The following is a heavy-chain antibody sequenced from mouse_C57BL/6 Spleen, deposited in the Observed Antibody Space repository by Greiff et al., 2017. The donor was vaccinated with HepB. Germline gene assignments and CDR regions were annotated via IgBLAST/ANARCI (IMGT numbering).Heavy chain of an antibody. D-gene: IGHD1-1*01. CDR3: HYYSSSIYAIDY. Sequence: VQLQQSGPELVKPGASVKISCKASGYSFTGYYMNWVKQSPEKSLEWIGEINPSTGGTTYNQKFKAKATLTVDKSSSTAYMQLKSLTSEDSAVYYFHYYSSSIYAIDYWGQGTSVTVSS. J-gene: IGHJ4*01. CDR1: GYSFTGYY. CDR2: INPSTGGT. V-gene: IGHV1-42*01.